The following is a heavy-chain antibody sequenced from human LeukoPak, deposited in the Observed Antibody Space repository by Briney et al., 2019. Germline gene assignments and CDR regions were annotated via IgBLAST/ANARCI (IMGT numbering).Heavy chain of an antibody. Sequence: GGSLRLSCAASGFTFDDYGMSWVRQAPGKGLEWVSGINWNAGSTGYADSVKGRFTISRDNAKNSVYLQMNSLRAEDTASDYCARGSGSYYGYYYMDVWGEGTTVTVSS. D-gene: IGHD1-26*01. CDR1: GFTFDDYG. J-gene: IGHJ6*03. V-gene: IGHV3-20*04. CDR2: INWNAGST. CDR3: ARGSGSYYGYYYMDV.